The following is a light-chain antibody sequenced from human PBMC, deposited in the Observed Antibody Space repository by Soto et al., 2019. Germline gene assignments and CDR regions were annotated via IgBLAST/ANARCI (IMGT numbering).Light chain of an antibody. CDR2: KAS. CDR1: QSISSW. CDR3: QQYNRYSWT. J-gene: IGKJ1*01. V-gene: IGKV1-5*03. Sequence: DIQMTQSPSTLSSSVGDIFTITCGASQSISSWLAWYQQKPGKAPKLLIYKASSLESGVPSRFSGSGSGTEFTLTISSLQPDDFGSYYCQQYNRYSWTFGQGTKVDIK.